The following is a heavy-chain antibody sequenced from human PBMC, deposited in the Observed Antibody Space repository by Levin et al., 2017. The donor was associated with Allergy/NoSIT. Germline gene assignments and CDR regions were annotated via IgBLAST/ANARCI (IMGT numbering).Heavy chain of an antibody. Sequence: PGGSLRLSCAASGFTFSSYEMNWVRQAPGKGLEWVSYISSSGSTIYYADSVKGRFTISRDNAKNSLYLQMNSLRAEDTAVYYCARGSIGGAFDIWGQGTMVTVSS. CDR1: GFTFSSYE. V-gene: IGHV3-48*03. CDR2: ISSSGSTI. D-gene: IGHD3-16*01. CDR3: ARGSIGGAFDI. J-gene: IGHJ3*02.